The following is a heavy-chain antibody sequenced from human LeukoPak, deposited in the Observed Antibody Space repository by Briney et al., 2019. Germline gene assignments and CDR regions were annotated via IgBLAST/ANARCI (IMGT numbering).Heavy chain of an antibody. CDR1: VYTFTGYY. J-gene: IGHJ4*02. D-gene: IGHD3-22*01. Sequence: ASVTVSCTASVYTFTGYYMHWVRQAPGQGLEWMGWINPNSGGTNYAQKFQGRVTMTRDTSISTAYMELSRLRSDDTAVYYCARDRHPTYYYDSSGYPDYWGQGTLVTVSS. V-gene: IGHV1-2*02. CDR3: ARDRHPTYYYDSSGYPDY. CDR2: INPNSGGT.